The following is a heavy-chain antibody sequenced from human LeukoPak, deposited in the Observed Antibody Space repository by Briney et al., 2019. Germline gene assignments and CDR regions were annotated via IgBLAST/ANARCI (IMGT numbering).Heavy chain of an antibody. V-gene: IGHV4-4*07. CDR1: GGSISSYY. D-gene: IGHD5-24*01. CDR3: ARGYSSDGYNYGLFDP. CDR2: IYTSGST. J-gene: IGHJ5*02. Sequence: PSETLSLTCTVSGGSISSYYWSWIRQPAGKGLEWIGRIYTSGSTNYNPSLKSRVTMSVDTSKNQFSLKLSSVTAADTAVYYCARGYSSDGYNYGLFDPWGQGTLVTVSS.